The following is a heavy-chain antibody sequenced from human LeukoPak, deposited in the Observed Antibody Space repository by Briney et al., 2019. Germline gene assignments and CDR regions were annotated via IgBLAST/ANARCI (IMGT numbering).Heavy chain of an antibody. Sequence: GASVKVSCKASGYTFTSYDINWVRQATGQGLEWMGWMNPDSGNTGYAQKFQGRVTMTRNTSISTAYTELSSLRSEDTAVYYCARGKALRYFDWLSYWGQGTLVTVSS. CDR1: GYTFTSYD. CDR3: ARGKALRYFDWLSY. D-gene: IGHD3-9*01. CDR2: MNPDSGNT. V-gene: IGHV1-8*01. J-gene: IGHJ4*02.